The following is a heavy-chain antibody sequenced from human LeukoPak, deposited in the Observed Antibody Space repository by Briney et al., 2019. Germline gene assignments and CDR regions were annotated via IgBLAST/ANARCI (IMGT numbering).Heavy chain of an antibody. CDR3: ARVSYDYIWGIIYYFDY. D-gene: IGHD3-16*01. V-gene: IGHV5-51*01. CDR1: GYSFTSYW. J-gene: IGHJ4*02. CDR2: VYPSDSDT. Sequence: GESLKISCKGSGYSFTSYWIGWVRQMPGKGLEWMGIVYPSDSDTRYSPSFQGQVTISADKSISTAYLQWSSLKASDTAMFYCARVSYDYIWGIIYYFDYWGQGTLVTVSS.